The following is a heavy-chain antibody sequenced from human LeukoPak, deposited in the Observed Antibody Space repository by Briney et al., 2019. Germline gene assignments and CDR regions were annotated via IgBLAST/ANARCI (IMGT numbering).Heavy chain of an antibody. Sequence: GGSLGLSCAASGFTFSNAWMSWVRQAPGKGLEWVGRIKKKTDGETTDYAAPVKGRFTISRDDSKNTLYLEMNSLKSDDTAVYYCAAGTGTSDFDYWGQGTLVTVSS. D-gene: IGHD1-1*01. CDR1: GFTFSNAW. CDR3: AAGTGTSDFDY. CDR2: IKKKTDGETT. V-gene: IGHV3-15*01. J-gene: IGHJ4*02.